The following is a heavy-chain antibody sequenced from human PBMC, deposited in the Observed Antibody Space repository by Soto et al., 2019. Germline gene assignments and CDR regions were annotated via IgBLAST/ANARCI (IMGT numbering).Heavy chain of an antibody. Sequence: GGSLRLSCAASGFTFSTYSMNWVRQAPGKGLEWVSSISDSSSYIYYADSVKGRFTISRDDDKNSVYLQMNSLRAEDTAVYYCARPLGWRDGFDIWGQGTMVTVSS. V-gene: IGHV3-21*01. J-gene: IGHJ3*02. CDR3: ARPLGWRDGFDI. CDR1: GFTFSTYS. D-gene: IGHD6-19*01. CDR2: ISDSSSYI.